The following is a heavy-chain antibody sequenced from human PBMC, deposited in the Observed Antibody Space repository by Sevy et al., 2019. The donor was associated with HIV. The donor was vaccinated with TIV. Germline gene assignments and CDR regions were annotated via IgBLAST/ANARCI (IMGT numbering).Heavy chain of an antibody. J-gene: IGHJ6*02. Sequence: GGSLRLSCAASGFTFSSYSMNWVRQAPGKGLEWVAAISFDGDIKYYADSVKGRFALSRDDSKNTVNLQMNTLRTEDTAVYYCARPRSNYVDHFYFYAMDVWGQGTTVTVSS. CDR2: ISFDGDIK. D-gene: IGHD4-4*01. CDR3: ARPRSNYVDHFYFYAMDV. CDR1: GFTFSSYS. V-gene: IGHV3-30*03.